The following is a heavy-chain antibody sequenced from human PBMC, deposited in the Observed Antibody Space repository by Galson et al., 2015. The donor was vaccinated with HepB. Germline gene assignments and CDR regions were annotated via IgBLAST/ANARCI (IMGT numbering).Heavy chain of an antibody. D-gene: IGHD3-22*01. CDR3: GKDSGGQHYYTSRGFSNYIEY. Sequence: SLRLSCAASGFTFSYYAMHWVRQAPGKGLEWAAVISYDGSNEYWADSVKGRFTISRDNSKNTLYLQMNSLRVEDTAVYYCGKDSGGQHYYTSRGFSNYIEYWGQGALVTVFS. J-gene: IGHJ4*02. V-gene: IGHV3-30*18. CDR2: ISYDGSNE. CDR1: GFTFSYYA.